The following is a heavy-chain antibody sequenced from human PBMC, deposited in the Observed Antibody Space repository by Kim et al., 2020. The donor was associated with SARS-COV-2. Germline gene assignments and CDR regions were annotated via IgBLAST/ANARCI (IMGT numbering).Heavy chain of an antibody. CDR3: ARLHEYSSSMDPDDYYYGMDV. CDR1: GYTFTSYG. Sequence: ASVKVSCKASGYTFTSYGISWVRQAPGQGLEWMGWISAYNGNTNYAQKLQGRVTMTTDTSTSTAYMELRSLRSDDTAVYYCARLHEYSSSMDPDDYYYGMDVWGQGTTVTVSS. CDR2: ISAYNGNT. V-gene: IGHV1-18*04. J-gene: IGHJ6*02. D-gene: IGHD6-6*01.